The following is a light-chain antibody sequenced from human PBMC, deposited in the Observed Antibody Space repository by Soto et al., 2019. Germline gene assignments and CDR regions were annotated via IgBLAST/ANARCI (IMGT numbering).Light chain of an antibody. CDR2: DAS. Sequence: EIVLTQSPATLSLSPGERATLSCRASQSVSSYLACNQQKPGQAPRLLIYDASNRATGIPARFSGSGSGTDFTLTISSLEPEDFAVYYCQQRSNWPSITFGQGTRLEI. J-gene: IGKJ5*01. V-gene: IGKV3-11*01. CDR3: QQRSNWPSIT. CDR1: QSVSSY.